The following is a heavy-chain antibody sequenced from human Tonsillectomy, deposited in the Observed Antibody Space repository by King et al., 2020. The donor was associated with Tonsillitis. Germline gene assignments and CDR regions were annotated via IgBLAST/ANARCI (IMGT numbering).Heavy chain of an antibody. CDR1: GYILIELS. J-gene: IGHJ4*02. CDR2: FDPEDGKT. CDR3: ATGRPGFDC. D-gene: IGHD1-14*01. Sequence: QLVQSGAEVKKPAASVKVSCKVSGYILIELSMHWVRQAPGKGLEWMGGFDPEDGKTKYAQKFQGRVSMSEETSTDTAYMELSSLTSEDTAVYYCATGRPGFDCWGQGTLVTVSS. V-gene: IGHV1-24*01.